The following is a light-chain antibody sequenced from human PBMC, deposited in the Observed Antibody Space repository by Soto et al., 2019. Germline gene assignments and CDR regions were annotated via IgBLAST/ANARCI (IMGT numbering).Light chain of an antibody. CDR1: SSNIGNND. V-gene: IGLV1-51*01. Sequence: QSVLTQSPSVSAAPGQKVTISCSGGSSNIGNNDVSWYHQPPGTAPKVLIYDNNKRASGIPDRFSGSKSGTSATLGITGLQTGDEGDYYCGTWDSDSYVFGTGTKVTVL. J-gene: IGLJ1*01. CDR2: DNN. CDR3: GTWDSDSYV.